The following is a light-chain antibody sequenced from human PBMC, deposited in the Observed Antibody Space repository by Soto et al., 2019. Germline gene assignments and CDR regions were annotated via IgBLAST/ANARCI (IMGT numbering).Light chain of an antibody. J-gene: IGKJ2*01. CDR2: GAF. V-gene: IGKV3-15*01. Sequence: IMVKLSPGTVSLPPGERANLSCLSSQSVSSYLALYRQKPGQAPRLLIYGAFTRATGIPARFSGTGSGTEFTLTISILQSEDFALYYCEQSGDWPLRFGEGTKV. CDR3: EQSGDWPLR. CDR1: QSVSSY.